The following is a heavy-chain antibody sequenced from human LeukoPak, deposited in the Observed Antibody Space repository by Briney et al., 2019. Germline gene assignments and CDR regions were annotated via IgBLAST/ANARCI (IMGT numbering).Heavy chain of an antibody. V-gene: IGHV4-34*01. Sequence: SETLSLTCAVYGGSFSGYYWSWIRQPPGKGLEWIGEINHSGSSNYNPSLKSRVTISVDTSKNQFSLKLSFVTAADTAAYYCARGTTGTNSDFDYWGQGTLVTVSS. J-gene: IGHJ4*02. CDR1: GGSFSGYY. CDR2: INHSGSS. D-gene: IGHD1-1*01. CDR3: ARGTTGTNSDFDY.